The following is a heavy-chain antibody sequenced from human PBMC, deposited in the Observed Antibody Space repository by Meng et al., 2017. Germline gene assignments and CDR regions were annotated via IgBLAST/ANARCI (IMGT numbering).Heavy chain of an antibody. CDR2: VNPINGKT. D-gene: IGHD4-11*01. V-gene: IGHV1-8*01. CDR3: ARGGDYSSWDY. J-gene: IGHJ4*02. Sequence: QVHLVQSGAEVKKPGASVNVSCKPSGYLFTSYDINWIRQAPGQGLEWMGWVNPINGKTGYAQKFQGRLTMTRDTSIRTAYMELSSLKSEDTAIYYCARGGDYSSWDYWGQGTLVTVSS. CDR1: GYLFTSYD.